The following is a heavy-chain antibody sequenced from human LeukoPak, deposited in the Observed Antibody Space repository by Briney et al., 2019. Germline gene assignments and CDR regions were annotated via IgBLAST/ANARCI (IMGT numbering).Heavy chain of an antibody. D-gene: IGHD5-18*01. V-gene: IGHV4-59*08. J-gene: IGHJ6*02. CDR3: ARHRHTGLHYGIHV. CDR1: GGPISSYY. Sequence: SETLSLTCTVSGGPISSYYWSWIRLPPGKGLEWIGYIHHSGTTNYNPSLKTRLTISVDTSKNQVSLRLTSVTAADTAVYYCARHRHTGLHYGIHVWGQGTTVTVPS. CDR2: IHHSGTT.